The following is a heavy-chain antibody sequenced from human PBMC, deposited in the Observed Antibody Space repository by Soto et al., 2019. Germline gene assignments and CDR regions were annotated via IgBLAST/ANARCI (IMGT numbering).Heavy chain of an antibody. CDR2: ISISSSDR. CDR3: VRGMNPLF. CDR1: GFTLRTYT. J-gene: IGHJ4*01. V-gene: IGHV3-21*06. Sequence: GGSLRLSCAASGFTLRTYTMNWVRQAPGKGLEWVSSISISSSDRYYADSVRGRFTISRDNAKNALYLQMNSLRADETAVYFCVRGMNPLFGGQGTLVTVSS.